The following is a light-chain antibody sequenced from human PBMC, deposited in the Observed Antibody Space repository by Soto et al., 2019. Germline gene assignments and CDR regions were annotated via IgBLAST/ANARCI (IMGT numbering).Light chain of an antibody. CDR3: QQYNKWLYT. CDR1: QSVSSN. V-gene: IGKV3-15*01. Sequence: DIVMTQSPATLSVSPGEGAALSCRASQSVSSNFAWYQQKPGQAPRLLIYGASTRATDIPARFRGSGSGTEFTLTISSLQSEDFAVYYCQQYNKWLYTFGQGTKLEIK. J-gene: IGKJ2*01. CDR2: GAS.